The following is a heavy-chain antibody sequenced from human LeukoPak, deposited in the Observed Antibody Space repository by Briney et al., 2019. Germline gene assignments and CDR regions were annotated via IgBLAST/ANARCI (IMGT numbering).Heavy chain of an antibody. CDR2: TYYRSKWYN. D-gene: IGHD1-26*01. Sequence: SQTLSLTCAISGDSVSSNSAAWNWIRQSPSRGLEWLGRTYYRSKWYNDYAVSVKSRITINPDTSKNQFSLQLNSVTPEDTAVYYCARADTIVGATGYYYYMDVWGKGTTVTVSS. V-gene: IGHV6-1*01. CDR3: ARADTIVGATGYYYYMDV. J-gene: IGHJ6*03. CDR1: GDSVSSNSAA.